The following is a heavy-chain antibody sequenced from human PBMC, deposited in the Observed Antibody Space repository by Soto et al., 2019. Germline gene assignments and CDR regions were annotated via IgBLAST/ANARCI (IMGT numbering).Heavy chain of an antibody. CDR2: IKSKTDGGTT. V-gene: IGHV3-15*01. CDR1: GFTFSNAW. D-gene: IGHD3-16*01. Sequence: EVQLVESGGGLVKPGGSLRLSCAASGFTFSNAWMSWVRQAPGKGLEWVGRIKSKTDGGTTDYAAPVKGRFTISRDDSKNQLYLQIERLKTGETAGYYWTPGLGGAAFDIWGQGTMVTVSS. CDR3: TPGLGGAAFDI. J-gene: IGHJ3*02.